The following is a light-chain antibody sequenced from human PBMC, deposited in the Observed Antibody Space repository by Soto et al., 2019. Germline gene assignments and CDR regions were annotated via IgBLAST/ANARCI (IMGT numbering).Light chain of an antibody. J-gene: IGKJ4*01. Sequence: EIVMTQSPATLSVSPGERATLSCRASQGVRDNLAWYQQKPGQAPRLLIHGASTRAADIPARVSGSGSGTEFTLTISSLQSEDFAVYYCQQYNNWPLTFGGGTKVEVK. CDR1: QGVRDN. CDR3: QQYNNWPLT. CDR2: GAS. V-gene: IGKV3-15*01.